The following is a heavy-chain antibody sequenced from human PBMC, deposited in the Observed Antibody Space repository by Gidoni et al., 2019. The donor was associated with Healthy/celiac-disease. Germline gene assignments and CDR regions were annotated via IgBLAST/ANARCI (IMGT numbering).Heavy chain of an antibody. CDR3: ARVPPAHYCSSTSCYTGGLHWFDP. V-gene: IGHV4-38-2*02. J-gene: IGHJ5*02. Sequence: QVQLQESGPGLVKPSETLSLTCTVSGYSISSGYYWGWIRQPPGKGLEWIGSLYHSGSTYYNPSLKSRVTISVDTSKNQFSLKLSSVTAADTAVYYCARVPPAHYCSSTSCYTGGLHWFDPWGQGTLVTVSS. CDR1: GYSISSGYY. D-gene: IGHD2-2*02. CDR2: LYHSGST.